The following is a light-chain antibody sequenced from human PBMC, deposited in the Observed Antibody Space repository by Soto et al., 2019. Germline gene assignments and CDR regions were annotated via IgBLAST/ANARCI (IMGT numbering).Light chain of an antibody. CDR2: AAS. J-gene: IGKJ4*01. V-gene: IGKV1-9*01. CDR3: QQLRMYPST. CDR1: QGIDTS. Sequence: ILLTQSPSSLSASVGDRATITCRASQGIDTSLAWYQQKPGKAPKLLIYAASNLYGGVPSRFSGSGSGTDFALTITSLQAEDFATYYCQQLRMYPSTFGGGTKVDIK.